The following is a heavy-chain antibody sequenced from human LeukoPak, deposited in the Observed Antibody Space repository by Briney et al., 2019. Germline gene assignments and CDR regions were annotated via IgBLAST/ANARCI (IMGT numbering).Heavy chain of an antibody. CDR3: APTHCGSGWSYFDY. J-gene: IGHJ4*02. V-gene: IGHV1-2*02. D-gene: IGHD6-19*01. CDR2: INPDRFRT. Sequence: ASVKVSCKASGFPFTRYCMHWVRQAPGQGLEWMGWINPDRFRTNYAQKFQGRVTMTRDTSINTAYMELSRLRSDDTAVYYCAPTHCGSGWSYFDYWGQGTLVTVSS. CDR1: GFPFTRYC.